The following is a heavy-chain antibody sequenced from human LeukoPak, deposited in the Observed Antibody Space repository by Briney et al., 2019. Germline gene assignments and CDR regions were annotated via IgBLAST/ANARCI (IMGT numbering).Heavy chain of an antibody. D-gene: IGHD1-1*01. V-gene: IGHV1-2*02. CDR2: INPKNGGT. J-gene: IGHJ4*02. CDR1: GYTFTAYE. CDR3: AREEDRGTARCSNDH. Sequence: GASVKVSCKASGYTFTAYEMHWVRQAPGQGLEYVGWINPKNGGTNSAQNFQGRVTMTWDTSVSTVYMELSRLRPDDTAVYYCAREEDRGTARCSNDHWGQGTLVTVSS.